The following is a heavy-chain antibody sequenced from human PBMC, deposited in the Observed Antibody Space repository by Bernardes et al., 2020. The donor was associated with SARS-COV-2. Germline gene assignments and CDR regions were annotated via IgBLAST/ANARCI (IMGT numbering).Heavy chain of an antibody. D-gene: IGHD3-22*01. Sequence: GGSLRLSCAASGFTFGNYAMSWVRQAPGKGLEWVSTMSCSGTRVTQYYADSVKGRFTISRDNSKNTLYLEMNSLRPEDTAVYYCAREWDDSDSSAFDIWGQGTMVTVSS. V-gene: IGHV3-23*01. CDR2: MSCSGTRVTQ. CDR3: AREWDDSDSSAFDI. CDR1: GFTFGNYA. J-gene: IGHJ3*02.